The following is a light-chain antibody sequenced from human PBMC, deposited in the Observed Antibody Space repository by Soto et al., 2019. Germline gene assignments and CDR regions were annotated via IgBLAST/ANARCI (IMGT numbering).Light chain of an antibody. CDR2: EVS. V-gene: IGLV2-14*01. CDR1: SSDVGGYNF. J-gene: IGLJ1*01. Sequence: QSVLTQPASVSGSPGQSITISGTGTSSDVGGYNFVSWYQQHTGRAPKIMIYEVSNRPSGVSNRFSGSESGNTASLTISGLQAEDEADYYCSSYTNTSTHYVFGPGTKVTVL. CDR3: SSYTNTSTHYV.